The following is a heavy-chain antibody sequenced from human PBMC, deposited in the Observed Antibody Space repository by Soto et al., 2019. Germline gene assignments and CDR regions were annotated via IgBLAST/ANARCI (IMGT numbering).Heavy chain of an antibody. CDR1: GFTFSGYW. CDR3: VRLRGTANFDY. CDR2: IKHDGSEK. V-gene: IGHV3-7*01. Sequence: EVQLVESGGGLVQPGGSLRLSCAASGFTFSGYWMSWVRQAPGKGLESVANIKHDGSEKNYVDSVKGRFAISRDNTQNSLSLQMNSLRAEETAVYYCVRLRGTANFDYWGQGTLVTVSS. J-gene: IGHJ4*02. D-gene: IGHD3-16*01.